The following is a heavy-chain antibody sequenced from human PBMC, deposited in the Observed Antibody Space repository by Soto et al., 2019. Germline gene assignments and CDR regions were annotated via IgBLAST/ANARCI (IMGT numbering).Heavy chain of an antibody. CDR3: ARDSHPPARSGYITRWDV. CDR1: GGTFSSYA. D-gene: IGHD6-19*01. CDR2: FIPVFGTA. J-gene: IGHJ6*02. V-gene: IGHV1-69*01. Sequence: QVQLVQSGAEVKKPGSSVKVSCKASGGTFSSYAVSWVRQAPGQGLEWMGGFIPVFGTAIYSQKFQGRVTISADASTSTAYMELSSLRSEDTAMYYCARDSHPPARSGYITRWDVWGQGTTVAVSS.